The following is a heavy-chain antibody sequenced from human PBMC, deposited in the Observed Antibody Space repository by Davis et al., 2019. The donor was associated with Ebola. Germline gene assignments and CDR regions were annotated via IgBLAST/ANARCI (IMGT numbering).Heavy chain of an antibody. V-gene: IGHV4-4*02. Sequence: MPGGSLRLSCAVSGDSISSSNWWSWVRQPPGKGLEWIGEISQSGSTNYNPSLKSRVTISVDKSKNQFSLKLSSVTAADTAVYYCASGYYDSSGYTFDYWGRGTLVTVSS. J-gene: IGHJ4*02. CDR3: ASGYYDSSGYTFDY. CDR2: ISQSGST. CDR1: GDSISSSNW. D-gene: IGHD3-22*01.